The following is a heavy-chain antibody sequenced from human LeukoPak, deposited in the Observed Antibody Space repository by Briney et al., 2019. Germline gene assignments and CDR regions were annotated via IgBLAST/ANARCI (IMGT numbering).Heavy chain of an antibody. CDR2: ISSSGSTI. D-gene: IGHD1-26*01. CDR3: ARGGYSGAFDY. Sequence: GGSLRLSCAASGFTFSSYEMNWVRQAPGKGLEWVSYISSSGSTIYYADSVKGRFTISRDNAKNSLYLQMNSPRAEDTAVYHCARGGYSGAFDYWGQGTLVTVSS. J-gene: IGHJ4*02. V-gene: IGHV3-48*03. CDR1: GFTFSSYE.